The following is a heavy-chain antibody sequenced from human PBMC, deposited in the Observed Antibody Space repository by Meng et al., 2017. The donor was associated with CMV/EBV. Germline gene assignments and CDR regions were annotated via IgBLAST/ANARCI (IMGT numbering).Heavy chain of an antibody. J-gene: IGHJ4*02. Sequence: SQTLSLTCAVYGGSFSGYYLGWIRQPPGKGLEWIGEINHSGSTNYNPSLKSRVTISVDTSKNQFSLKLSSVTAADTAVYYCARGLTTVNTYYFDYWGQGTLVTVSS. CDR1: GGSFSGYY. CDR3: ARGLTTVNTYYFDY. D-gene: IGHD4-17*01. V-gene: IGHV4-34*01. CDR2: INHSGST.